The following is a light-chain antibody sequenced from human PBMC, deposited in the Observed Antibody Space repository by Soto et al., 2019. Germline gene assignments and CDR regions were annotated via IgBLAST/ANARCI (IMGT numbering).Light chain of an antibody. V-gene: IGKV3-20*01. J-gene: IGKJ4*01. CDR1: QSLSSNY. CDR2: GAS. CDR3: HQYDSSPLT. Sequence: EIVLTQSPGTLSLSPGHRATLSCRASQSLSSNYLAWYQQKPGLAPRLLIYGASSRATGIPDRFSGSASGTDFTLSISRLEPEDFAVYYCHQYDSSPLTFGGGTKVEIK.